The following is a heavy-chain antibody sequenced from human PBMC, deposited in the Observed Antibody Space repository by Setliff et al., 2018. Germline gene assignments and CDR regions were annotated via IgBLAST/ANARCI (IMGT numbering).Heavy chain of an antibody. CDR1: GGSISSHY. V-gene: IGHV4-59*11. CDR3: ASERESASRQTYLDS. Sequence: PSETLSLTCTVSGGSISSHYWSWIRQPPGKGLEWIGSIYYSGSTNYNPSLKSRVTISVDTSKNQVSLKLSSVTAADTAVYYCASERESASRQTYLDSWGQGTLVTVSS. J-gene: IGHJ4*02. CDR2: IYYSGST. D-gene: IGHD2-15*01.